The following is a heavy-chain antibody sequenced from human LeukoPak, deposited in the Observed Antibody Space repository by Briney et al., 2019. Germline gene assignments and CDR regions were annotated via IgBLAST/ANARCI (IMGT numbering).Heavy chain of an antibody. CDR2: IYPRDSDS. CDR3: ARQRVSIYYYYYMDV. CDR1: GYSFTSYW. V-gene: IGHV5-51*01. D-gene: IGHD2-8*01. J-gene: IGHJ6*03. Sequence: GESLKISCMGSGYSFTSYWIGWVRQMPGKGLEWMGIIYPRDSDSRYSPSFQGQVTISVDRSISTAYLQWSSLKASDTAMYYCARQRVSIYYYYYMDVWGKGTTVTVSS.